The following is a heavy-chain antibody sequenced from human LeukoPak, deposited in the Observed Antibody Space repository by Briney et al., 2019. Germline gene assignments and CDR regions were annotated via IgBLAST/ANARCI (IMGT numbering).Heavy chain of an antibody. D-gene: IGHD2-15*01. J-gene: IGHJ4*02. CDR2: INSDGSST. V-gene: IGHV3-74*01. CDR3: VAAAGEDY. Sequence: GGSLRLSCEASGLPFRTSGMTWVRQAPGRGLVWVSRINSDGSSTSYADSVKGRFTISRDNAKNTLYLQMNSLRAEDTAVYYCVAAAGEDYWGQGTLVTVSS. CDR1: GLPFRTSG.